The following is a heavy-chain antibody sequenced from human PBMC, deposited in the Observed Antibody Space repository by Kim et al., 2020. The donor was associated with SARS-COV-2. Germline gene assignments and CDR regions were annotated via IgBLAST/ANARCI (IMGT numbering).Heavy chain of an antibody. J-gene: IGHJ5*02. CDR3: ARGRSGQYSSGWYQP. CDR2: IYYSGST. CDR1: GGSISSYY. D-gene: IGHD6-19*01. V-gene: IGHV4-59*08. Sequence: SETLSLTCTVSGGSISSYYWSWIRQPPGKGLEWIGYIYYSGSTNYNPSLKSRVTISVDTSKNQFSLKLSSVTAADTAVYYCARGRSGQYSSGWYQPWGQGTLVTVSS.